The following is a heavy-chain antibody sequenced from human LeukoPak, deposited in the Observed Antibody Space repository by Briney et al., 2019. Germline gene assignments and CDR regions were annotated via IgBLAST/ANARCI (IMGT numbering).Heavy chain of an antibody. J-gene: IGHJ4*02. V-gene: IGHV1-24*01. CDR2: FDPEDGET. CDR3: AREFDSSGYYLNFDY. D-gene: IGHD3-22*01. Sequence: ASVKVSCKVSGYTLTELSMHWVRQAPGKGLEWMGGFDPEDGETIYAQKFQGRVTMTRDTSISTAYMELSRLRSDDTAVYYCAREFDSSGYYLNFDYWGQGTLVTVSS. CDR1: GYTLTELS.